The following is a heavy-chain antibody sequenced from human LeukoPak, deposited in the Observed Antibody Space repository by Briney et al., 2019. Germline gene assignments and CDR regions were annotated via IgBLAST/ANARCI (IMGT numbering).Heavy chain of an antibody. D-gene: IGHD5-12*01. CDR1: GYNFLNFG. Sequence: GASVKVSCKASGYNFLNFGIGWVRQAPGRGLEWMGWIGGYYDKGITNYALKFQGRATMTTDTSTSTGYMELSRLTSDDTAVYYCARSGDGRWFNPWGQGTLDTV. CDR2: IGGYYDKGIT. CDR3: ARSGDGRWFNP. J-gene: IGHJ5*02. V-gene: IGHV1-18*01.